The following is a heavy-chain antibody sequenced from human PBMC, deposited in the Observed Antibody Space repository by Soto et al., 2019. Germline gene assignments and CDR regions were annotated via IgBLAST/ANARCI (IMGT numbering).Heavy chain of an antibody. D-gene: IGHD6-19*01. Sequence: GASVKVSCKASGYTFTGYYMHWVRQAPGQGLEWMGWINPNSGGTNYAQKFQGWVTMTRDTSISTAYMELSRLRSDDTAVYYRARDKDSSVPSAFDIWGQGTMVTVSS. CDR3: ARDKDSSVPSAFDI. J-gene: IGHJ3*02. V-gene: IGHV1-2*04. CDR1: GYTFTGYY. CDR2: INPNSGGT.